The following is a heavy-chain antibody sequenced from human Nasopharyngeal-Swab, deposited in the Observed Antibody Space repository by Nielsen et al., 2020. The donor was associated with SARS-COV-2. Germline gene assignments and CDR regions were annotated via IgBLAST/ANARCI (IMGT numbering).Heavy chain of an antibody. V-gene: IGHV1-2*06. Sequence: ASVKVSCKASGYTFTGYYMHWVRQAPGQGLEWMGRINPNSGGTNYAQKFQGRVTTTRDTSISTAYMELSRLRSDDTAVYYCARSSYYYDSSGYSRHAFDIWGQGTMVTVSS. CDR3: ARSSYYYDSSGYSRHAFDI. J-gene: IGHJ3*02. CDR1: GYTFTGYY. D-gene: IGHD3-22*01. CDR2: INPNSGGT.